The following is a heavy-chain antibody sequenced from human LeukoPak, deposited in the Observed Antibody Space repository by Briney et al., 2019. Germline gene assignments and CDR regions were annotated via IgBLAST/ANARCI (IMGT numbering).Heavy chain of an antibody. D-gene: IGHD6-19*01. J-gene: IGHJ4*02. V-gene: IGHV1-46*01. CDR3: ATEGRGSSGWYYFDY. CDR2: INPSGGST. CDR1: GYTFTSYY. Sequence: ASVKVSCKASGYTFTSYYMHWVRQAPGQGLEWMGIINPSGGSTSYAQKFQGRVTMTRDTSTSTVYMELSSLRSEDTAVYYCATEGRGSSGWYYFDYWGQGTLVTVSS.